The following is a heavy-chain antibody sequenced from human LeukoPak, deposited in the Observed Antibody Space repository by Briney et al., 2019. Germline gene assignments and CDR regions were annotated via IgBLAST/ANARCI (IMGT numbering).Heavy chain of an antibody. CDR3: ARNRGVDY. D-gene: IGHD2/OR15-2a*01. J-gene: IGHJ4*02. V-gene: IGHV3-7*05. CDR2: IKQDVSEK. CDR1: GFTLSNYW. Sequence: GGSLRLSCAASGFTLSNYWMNWVRQAPGKGLEWVANIKQDVSEKYYVDSVKGRFTISRDITKNSVYLQMNSLRVEDTAVYYCARNRGVDYWGQGTLVTVSS.